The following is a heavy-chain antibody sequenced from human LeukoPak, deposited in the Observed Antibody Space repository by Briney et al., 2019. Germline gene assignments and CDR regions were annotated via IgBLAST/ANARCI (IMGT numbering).Heavy chain of an antibody. V-gene: IGHV3-7*03. CDR1: GASISSDNW. CDR2: IKQDGSEA. D-gene: IGHD2-21*02. CDR3: ARGGGAFCGGDCQRNFDS. J-gene: IGHJ4*02. Sequence: ETLSLTCALSGASISSDNWWSWVRQSPGKGLAWVANIKQDGSEAYFVDSVKGRFTISRDNAKSSLFLQMNSLRAEDTAMYYCARGGGAFCGGDCQRNFDSWGQGALVTVSS.